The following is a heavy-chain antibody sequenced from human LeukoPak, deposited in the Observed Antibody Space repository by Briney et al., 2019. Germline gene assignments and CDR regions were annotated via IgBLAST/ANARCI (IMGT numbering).Heavy chain of an antibody. CDR1: GGTFSSYA. Sequence: GASVKVSCKASGGTFSSYAISWVRQAPGQGLEWMGGIIPIFGTANYAQKFQGRGTITADESTSTAYMELSSLRSEDTAVYYCAREVYCSSTSCLGSWFDPWGQGTLVTVSS. J-gene: IGHJ5*02. CDR2: IIPIFGTA. CDR3: AREVYCSSTSCLGSWFDP. V-gene: IGHV1-69*13. D-gene: IGHD2-2*01.